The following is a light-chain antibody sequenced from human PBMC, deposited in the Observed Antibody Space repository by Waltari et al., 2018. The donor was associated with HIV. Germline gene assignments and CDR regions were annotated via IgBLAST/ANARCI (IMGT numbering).Light chain of an antibody. Sequence: DIQMTQSPSSVSASVGDRVTITFRPSQSIGRWLVWYQQTPGKAPKLLIYAASTLQTGVPSRFSGSGSGTSFTLTISSLQPEDFATYYCQQASSLPLTFGEGTKVEIK. J-gene: IGKJ4*01. CDR1: QSIGRW. CDR3: QQASSLPLT. V-gene: IGKV1-12*01. CDR2: AAS.